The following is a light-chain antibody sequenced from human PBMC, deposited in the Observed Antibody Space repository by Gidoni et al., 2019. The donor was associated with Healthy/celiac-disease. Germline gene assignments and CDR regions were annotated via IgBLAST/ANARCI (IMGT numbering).Light chain of an antibody. J-gene: IGKJ5*01. CDR1: QRIRSY. Sequence: DIQMTQSPSSLSASVGDRVTITFRASQRIRSYLNWYQQKPGKAPKLLIYAASSLQSGVPSRFSGSGSGTDFTLTISSLQPEDFATYYCQQSYSTQITFGQGTRLEIK. CDR2: AAS. V-gene: IGKV1-39*01. CDR3: QQSYSTQIT.